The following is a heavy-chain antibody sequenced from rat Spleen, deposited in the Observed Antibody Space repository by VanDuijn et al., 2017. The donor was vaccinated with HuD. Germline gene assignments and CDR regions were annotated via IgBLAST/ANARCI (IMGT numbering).Heavy chain of an antibody. Sequence: QVRLKESGPGLVQPSQTLSLTCTVSGFSLITHHVSWVRQPPGKSLVWMGIIWAGGGTNYNSAVKSRLSISRETSKSQVLLEMNSLQPEDTGTYYCARHLREASGVMDAWGQGVSVTVSS. J-gene: IGHJ4*01. D-gene: IGHD4-3*01. CDR2: IWAGGGT. CDR3: ARHLREASGVMDA. V-gene: IGHV2-72*01. CDR1: GFSLITHH.